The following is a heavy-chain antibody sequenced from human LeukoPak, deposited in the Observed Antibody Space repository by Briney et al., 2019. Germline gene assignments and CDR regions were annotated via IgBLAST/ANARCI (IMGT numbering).Heavy chain of an antibody. CDR3: AKVLSRGYSYGPYFDY. CDR2: ISWNSGSI. Sequence: PGGSLRLSCAASGFAFSNYAMHWVRQAPGKGLEWVSGISWNSGSIGYADSVKGRFTISRDNAKNSLYLQMNSLRAEDTALYYCAKVLSRGYSYGPYFDYWGQGTLVTVSS. D-gene: IGHD5-18*01. J-gene: IGHJ4*02. CDR1: GFAFSNYA. V-gene: IGHV3-9*01.